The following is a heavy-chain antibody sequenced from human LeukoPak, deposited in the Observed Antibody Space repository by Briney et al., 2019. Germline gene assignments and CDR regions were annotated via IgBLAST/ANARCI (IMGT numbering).Heavy chain of an antibody. V-gene: IGHV4-39*01. D-gene: IGHD3-3*01. CDR2: IYYNGRT. CDR3: ARITDRTIFGEIMHGFDV. Sequence: PTETLSLTCTVSGDSINNNNYYWGWIRQPPGEGLEWIGNIYYNGRTYYSPSLKSRGTISVDTSNNQFSLKLNSVTAADTAVYYCARITDRTIFGEIMHGFDVWGQGTPVTVSS. J-gene: IGHJ3*01. CDR1: GDSINNNNYY.